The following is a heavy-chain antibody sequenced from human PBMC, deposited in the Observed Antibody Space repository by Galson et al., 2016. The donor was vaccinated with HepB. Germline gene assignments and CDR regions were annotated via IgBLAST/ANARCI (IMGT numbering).Heavy chain of an antibody. CDR1: GFTFSTYT. D-gene: IGHD3-3*01. CDR2: ISSSSTYI. Sequence: SLRLSCAASGFTFSTYTMNWVRQAPGKGLEWVSSISSSSTYIYYGDSVKGRFTISRDNAKMSLYLQLNSLRAEDTAEYYWAGDEAEARGWNAFDIWGQGTMVTVSS. J-gene: IGHJ3*02. V-gene: IGHV3-21*01. CDR3: AGDEAEARGWNAFDI.